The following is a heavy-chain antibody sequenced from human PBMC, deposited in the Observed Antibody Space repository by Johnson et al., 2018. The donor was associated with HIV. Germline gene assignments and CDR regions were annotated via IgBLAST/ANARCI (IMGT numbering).Heavy chain of an antibody. V-gene: IGHV3-30*04. CDR2: IRYDGSNK. Sequence: QVQLVESGGGVVQPGRSLRLSCAASGFTFSSYSMHWVRQAPGKGLEWVAFIRYDGSNKYYADSVKGRFTISRDNSKNTLYLQMNSLRAEDTAVYYCARLAAAGTNDAFDIWGQGTMVTVSS. D-gene: IGHD6-13*01. CDR1: GFTFSSYS. CDR3: ARLAAAGTNDAFDI. J-gene: IGHJ3*02.